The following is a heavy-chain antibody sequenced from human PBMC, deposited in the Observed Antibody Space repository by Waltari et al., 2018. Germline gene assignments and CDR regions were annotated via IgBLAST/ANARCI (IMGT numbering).Heavy chain of an antibody. CDR3: AREYYYDSSGYQLGVDY. J-gene: IGHJ4*02. CDR2: IIPILGIA. Sequence: QVQLVQSGAEVKKPGSSVKVSCKASGGTFSSYTISWVRQAPGQGLEWMGRIIPILGIANYAQKFQGRVTITADKSTSTAYMELSSLRSEDTAVYYCAREYYYDSSGYQLGVDYWGQGTLVTFSS. D-gene: IGHD3-22*01. CDR1: GGTFSSYT. V-gene: IGHV1-69*08.